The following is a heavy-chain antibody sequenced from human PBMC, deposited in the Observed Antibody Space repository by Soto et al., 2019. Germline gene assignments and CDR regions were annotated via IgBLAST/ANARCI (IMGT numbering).Heavy chain of an antibody. D-gene: IGHD3-3*01. V-gene: IGHV1-69*13. J-gene: IGHJ6*02. CDR3: DRERKFDFWRKGLDV. Sequence: SVKFSCKASGGNLSSYAISWVRQAPGQGHEWMGGIIPIFGTANYGQKFQGRVTITADESTSTAYMELSSLRSEQTAVYYCDRERKFDFWRKGLDVWGQGTTVTVSS. CDR2: IIPIFGTA. CDR1: GGNLSSYA.